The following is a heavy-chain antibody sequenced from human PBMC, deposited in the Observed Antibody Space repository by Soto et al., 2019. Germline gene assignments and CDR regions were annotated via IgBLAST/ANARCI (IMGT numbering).Heavy chain of an antibody. CDR1: GYAFTSYA. CDR2: INAGNGNT. V-gene: IGHV1-3*01. Sequence: QVQLVQSGAEVKKPGASVKVSCKASGYAFTSYAMHWVRQATGQRVEWMGWINAGNGNTKYSQKLQGRVTITRDTSASTAYMELSSLRSEDTAVYYCARSGRSSWYVLYYFDYWGQGTLVTVSS. CDR3: ARSGRSSWYVLYYFDY. D-gene: IGHD6-13*01. J-gene: IGHJ4*02.